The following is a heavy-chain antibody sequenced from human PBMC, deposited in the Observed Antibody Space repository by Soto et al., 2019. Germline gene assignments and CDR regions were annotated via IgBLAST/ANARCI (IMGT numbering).Heavy chain of an antibody. Sequence: ASVKVSCKASGYTFTGYYMHWVRQAPGQGLEWMGWINPNSGGTNYAQKFQGWVTMTRDTSISTAYMELSRLRSDDTAVYYCARGTSIAATGRGAFDIWGQGTMVTVSS. J-gene: IGHJ3*02. CDR2: INPNSGGT. V-gene: IGHV1-2*04. D-gene: IGHD6-13*01. CDR1: GYTFTGYY. CDR3: ARGTSIAATGRGAFDI.